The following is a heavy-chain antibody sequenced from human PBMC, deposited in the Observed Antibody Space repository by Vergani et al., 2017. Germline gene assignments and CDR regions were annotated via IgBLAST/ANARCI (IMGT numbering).Heavy chain of an antibody. Sequence: EVQLVESGGGVVKPGGSLTISCATSGFDFTNSAMRWIRQAPGRGLQWVSSITRGSKSIYYADSVKGRFTITRDDVKKSLLLRMNNLKVDDTAIYYCARTRRPICMIRQLLQWGQGTLVTVSS. D-gene: IGHD3-16*01. J-gene: IGHJ4*02. CDR3: ARTRRPICMIRQLLQ. CDR1: GFDFTNSA. CDR2: ITRGSKSI. V-gene: IGHV3-21*01.